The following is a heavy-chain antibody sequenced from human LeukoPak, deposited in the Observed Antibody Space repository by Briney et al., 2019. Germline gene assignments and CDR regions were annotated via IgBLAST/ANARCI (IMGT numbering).Heavy chain of an antibody. Sequence: GESLKISCKGSGYSFTSYWIGWVRQMPGKGLEWMGIIYPGDSDTRYSPSFQGQVTISADKSISTAYLQWSSLKASDTAMYYCARRVYSAPLVSPFDYWGQGTLVTVSS. V-gene: IGHV5-51*01. D-gene: IGHD5-18*01. CDR3: ARRVYSAPLVSPFDY. CDR1: GYSFTSYW. J-gene: IGHJ4*02. CDR2: IYPGDSDT.